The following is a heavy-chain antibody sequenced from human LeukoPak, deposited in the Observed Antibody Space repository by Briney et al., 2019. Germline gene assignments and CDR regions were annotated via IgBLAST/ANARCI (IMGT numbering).Heavy chain of an antibody. CDR1: GFTFSSYA. V-gene: IGHV3-23*01. CDR3: AKDGSWIQLWLPNY. J-gene: IGHJ4*02. Sequence: PGGSLRLSCAASGFTFSSYAMSWVRQAPGKGLEWVSAISGSGGSTYYADSVQGRFTISRDNSKNTLYLQMNSLRAEDTAVYYCAKDGSWIQLWLPNYWGQGTLVTVSS. CDR2: ISGSGGST. D-gene: IGHD5-18*01.